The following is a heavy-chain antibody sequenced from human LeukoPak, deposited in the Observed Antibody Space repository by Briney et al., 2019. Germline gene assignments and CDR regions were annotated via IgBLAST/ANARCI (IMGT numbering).Heavy chain of an antibody. Sequence: GGSLRLSCAASGFNFRDYCMHWVRQVPGKGLEWVAVIWYDGSKKYYVDSVKGRFTVSRDDSSSTLYHQMDSLRDDDTATYYCTRKAQNRLRGGFDYWGRGTLVTVPS. J-gene: IGHJ4*01. V-gene: IGHV3-33*01. CDR2: IWYDGSKK. CDR1: GFNFRDYC. CDR3: TRKAQNRLRGGFDY. D-gene: IGHD1-14*01.